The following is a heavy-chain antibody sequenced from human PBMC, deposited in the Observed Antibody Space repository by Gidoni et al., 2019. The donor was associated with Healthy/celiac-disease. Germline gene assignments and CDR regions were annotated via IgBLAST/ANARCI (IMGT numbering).Heavy chain of an antibody. Sequence: QGQRVQSGAEVKKPGSSVKGSCKASGGNFSSYASSWVRQAAGQGLEWMGGFIPILGIANYAQKFPGCVTITADKSTCTAYMELCSLRSEDTAVYYCARHITMVRNGKYYYYGMDVWGQGTTVTVSS. CDR1: GGNFSSYA. D-gene: IGHD3-10*01. V-gene: IGHV1-69*10. J-gene: IGHJ6*02. CDR2: FIPILGIA. CDR3: ARHITMVRNGKYYYYGMDV.